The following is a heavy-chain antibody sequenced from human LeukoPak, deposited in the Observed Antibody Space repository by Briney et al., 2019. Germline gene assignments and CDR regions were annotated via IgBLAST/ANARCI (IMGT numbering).Heavy chain of an antibody. Sequence: ASVKVSCKASGYTFTGYYMHRVRQAPGQGLEWMGWINPNSGGTNYAQKFQGRVTMTRDSRVTMTRDTSISAAYMELSRLRSDDTAVYYCARQSNTPAGDFDYWGQGTLVTVSS. J-gene: IGHJ4*02. CDR1: GYTFTGYY. D-gene: IGHD6-13*01. CDR3: ARQSNTPAGDFDY. V-gene: IGHV1-2*02. CDR2: INPNSGGT.